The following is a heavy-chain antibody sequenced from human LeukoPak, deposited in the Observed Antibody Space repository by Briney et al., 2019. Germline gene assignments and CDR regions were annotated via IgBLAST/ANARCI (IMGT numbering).Heavy chain of an antibody. CDR3: ARAGGLSWFDP. Sequence: ASVKVSCKASGYSFTDKYMHWVRQAPGQGLEWMGRINPNSGGTNYVQKFQGGVTMTTDTSMSTAYMELSRLTSDDTAVYYCARAGGLSWFDPWGQGTLVTVSS. CDR2: INPNSGGT. CDR1: GYSFTDKY. J-gene: IGHJ5*02. V-gene: IGHV1-2*06. D-gene: IGHD3-16*01.